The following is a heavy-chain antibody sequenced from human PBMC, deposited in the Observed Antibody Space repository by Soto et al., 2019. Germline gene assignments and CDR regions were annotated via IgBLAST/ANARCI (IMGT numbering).Heavy chain of an antibody. CDR2: IYWDGDK. J-gene: IGHJ5*02. Sequence: QINLIESGPTLVKPTQTLTLTCTFSGFSLSTSAAAVGWVRQPPGRALEWLALIYWDGDKRYNASLGSRLTITKDTSMNHVVLTLTNVDPADTATYYCAHRATMTIFGLIIDNGIWFDPWGQGTRVIVSS. CDR3: AHRATMTIFGLIIDNGIWFDP. V-gene: IGHV2-5*02. CDR1: GFSLSTSAAA. D-gene: IGHD3-3*01.